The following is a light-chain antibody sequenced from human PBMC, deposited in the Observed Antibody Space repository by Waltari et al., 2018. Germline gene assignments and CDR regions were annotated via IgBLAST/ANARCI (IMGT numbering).Light chain of an antibody. Sequence: QSALTQPASVSGSPGQSLTLPCTGTSSDVGGYNYVPWYQQHPGKAPKLMIYEVSNRPSGVSNRFSGSKSGNTASLTISGLQAEDEADYYCSSYTSSSTVVFGGGTKLTVL. CDR3: SSYTSSSTVV. V-gene: IGLV2-14*01. CDR2: EVS. CDR1: SSDVGGYNY. J-gene: IGLJ2*01.